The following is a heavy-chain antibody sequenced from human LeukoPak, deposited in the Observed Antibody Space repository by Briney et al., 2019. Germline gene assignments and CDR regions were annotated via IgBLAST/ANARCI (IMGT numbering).Heavy chain of an antibody. CDR1: GGSISSYY. CDR2: IYYSGST. CDR3: ARGYSSGWYGLYYFDY. J-gene: IGHJ4*02. D-gene: IGHD6-19*01. V-gene: IGHV4-59*01. Sequence: MTSETLSLTCTVSGGSISSYYWSWIRQPPGKGLEWIGYIYYSGSTNYNPSLKSRVTISVDTSKNQFSLKLSSVTAADTAVYYCARGYSSGWYGLYYFDYWGQGTLVTVSS.